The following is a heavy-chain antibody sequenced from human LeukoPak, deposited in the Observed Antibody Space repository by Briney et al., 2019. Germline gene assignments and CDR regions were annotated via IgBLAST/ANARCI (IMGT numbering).Heavy chain of an antibody. Sequence: SETLSLTCTVSGGSISIYYWSWIRQPPRKGLEWIGEINHSGSTNYNPSLKSRVTISVDTSKNQFSLKLSSVTAADTAVYYCARKRFGADYWGQETLVTVSS. CDR2: INHSGST. CDR1: GGSISIYY. CDR3: ARKRFGADY. V-gene: IGHV4-34*01. J-gene: IGHJ4*02. D-gene: IGHD3-3*01.